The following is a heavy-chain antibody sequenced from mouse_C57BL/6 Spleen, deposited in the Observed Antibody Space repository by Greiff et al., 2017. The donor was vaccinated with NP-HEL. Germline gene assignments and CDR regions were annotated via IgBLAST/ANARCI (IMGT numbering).Heavy chain of an antibody. Sequence: EVQLMESGGGLVKPGGSLKLSCAASGFTFSSYAMSWVRQTPEKRLEWVATISDGGSYTYYPDNVKGRFTISRDNTKNNLYLQMSHLKSEDTAMYYCARDTGWYFDVWGTGTTVTVSS. CDR2: ISDGGSYT. D-gene: IGHD1-1*01. CDR3: ARDTGWYFDV. J-gene: IGHJ1*03. CDR1: GFTFSSYA. V-gene: IGHV5-4*01.